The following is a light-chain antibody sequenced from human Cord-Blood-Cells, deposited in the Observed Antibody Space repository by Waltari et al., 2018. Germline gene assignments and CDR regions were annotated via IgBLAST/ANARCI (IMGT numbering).Light chain of an antibody. J-gene: IGLJ3*02. CDR2: GKN. CDR1: SLRSYY. CDR3: NSRDSSGNNWV. V-gene: IGLV3-19*01. Sequence: SSELTQDPAVSVALGQTVRITCQGDSLRSYYASWYQQKPGQDPVLVIYGKNNRPSGIPNRFSGSSSGNTASLTITGAQAEDEADYYCNSRDSSGNNWVFGGGTKLTVL.